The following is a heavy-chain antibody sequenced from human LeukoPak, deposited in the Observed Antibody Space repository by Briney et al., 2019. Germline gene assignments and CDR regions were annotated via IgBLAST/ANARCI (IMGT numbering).Heavy chain of an antibody. D-gene: IGHD2-21*02. CDR1: GFIFSKYE. V-gene: IGHV3-48*03. CDR3: ARLSDALDY. CDR2: IGASGRTI. Sequence: GGPLRLSCLASGFIFSKYEMNCVRQAPGKGLEWISYIGASGRTIHYADSVKGRFTISRDNAMDSLFLQMNSLRAEDTAVYYCARLSDALDYWGQGALVTVSS. J-gene: IGHJ4*02.